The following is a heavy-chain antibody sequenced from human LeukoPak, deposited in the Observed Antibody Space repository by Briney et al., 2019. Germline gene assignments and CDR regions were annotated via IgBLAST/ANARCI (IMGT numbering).Heavy chain of an antibody. CDR3: ARGPLRSRGSGSYYHPLFDY. J-gene: IGHJ4*02. V-gene: IGHV4-34*01. Sequence: SETLSLTCAVYGGSFSGYYWSWIRQPPGKGLEWIGEINHSGSTNYNPSLKSRVTISVDTSKNQFSLKLSSVTAADTAVYYCARGPLRSRGSGSYYHPLFDYWGQGTLVTVSS. CDR1: GGSFSGYY. CDR2: INHSGST. D-gene: IGHD3-10*01.